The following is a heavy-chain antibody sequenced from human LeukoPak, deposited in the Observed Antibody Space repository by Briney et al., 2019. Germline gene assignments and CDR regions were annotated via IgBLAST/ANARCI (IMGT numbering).Heavy chain of an antibody. CDR1: GFTVSSNY. D-gene: IGHD2/OR15-2a*01. CDR3: ARISLGAFDI. Sequence: GGSLRLSCAASGFTVSSNYMSWVRQAPGKGLEWVSVIYSGGGTYYTDSVKGRFTISRDNSKNTLYLQMNSLGAVDTAVYYCARISLGAFDIWGQGTMVTVSS. J-gene: IGHJ3*02. V-gene: IGHV3-53*01. CDR2: IYSGGGT.